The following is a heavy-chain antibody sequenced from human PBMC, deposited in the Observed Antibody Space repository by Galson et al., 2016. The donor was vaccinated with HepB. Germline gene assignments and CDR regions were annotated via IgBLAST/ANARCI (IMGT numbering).Heavy chain of an antibody. Sequence: SLRLSCAASGFSLAEYAIHWVRQVPGKGLEWVSGISWNGRTLGYADSVKGRFTISKDHAKNSLYLQMNSLRPEDTALYYCAKDKTSGYSSGWYYSDYWGQGTLVTVSS. V-gene: IGHV3-9*01. D-gene: IGHD6-19*01. CDR1: GFSLAEYA. CDR3: AKDKTSGYSSGWYYSDY. J-gene: IGHJ4*02. CDR2: ISWNGRTL.